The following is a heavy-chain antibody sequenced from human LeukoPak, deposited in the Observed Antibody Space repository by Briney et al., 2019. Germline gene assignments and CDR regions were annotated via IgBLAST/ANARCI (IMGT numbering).Heavy chain of an antibody. V-gene: IGHV1-2*02. J-gene: IGHJ4*02. D-gene: IGHD5-12*01. CDR1: GYTFTGYY. Sequence: ASVKVSCKASGYTFTGYYMHWVRQAPGQGLGWMGWINPNSGDTNYAQKFQGRVTMTRDTSIRTAYMELSGLRSDDTAVYYCAKNPYEYYFDYWGQGTLVTVSP. CDR2: INPNSGDT. CDR3: AKNPYEYYFDY.